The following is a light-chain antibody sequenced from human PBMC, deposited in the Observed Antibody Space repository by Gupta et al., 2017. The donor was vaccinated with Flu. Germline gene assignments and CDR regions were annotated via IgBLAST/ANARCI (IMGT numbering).Light chain of an antibody. J-gene: IGKJ1*01. CDR3: QQENSSVWT. CDR2: RVS. Sequence: DIQMTPSPSTLSASVGDRVTITCRASQSLNNWLAWFQQKPGQAPKLLIYRVSNVESGVPSRFSGSGFGTEFTLTISSRQPDDSATYYCQQENSSVWTFGQGTKVEIK. V-gene: IGKV1-5*03. CDR1: QSLNNW.